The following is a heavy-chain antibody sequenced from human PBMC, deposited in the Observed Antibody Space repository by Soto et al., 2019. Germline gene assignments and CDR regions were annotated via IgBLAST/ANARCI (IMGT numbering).Heavy chain of an antibody. V-gene: IGHV4-4*07. D-gene: IGHD3-16*02. CDR3: GRAPTYVWGSYRYEMGWFDP. J-gene: IGHJ5*02. CDR2: IDTSGNT. CDR1: GGSINSYY. Sequence: QVQLQESGPGLVKPSETLSLICTVSGGSINSYYWNWIRQPAGKGLEWIGRIDTSGNTNYNPSLKSRVTMSADTSKNHYSLKMTSVTAADTAIYFCGRAPTYVWGSYRYEMGWFDPWGQGILVTVSS.